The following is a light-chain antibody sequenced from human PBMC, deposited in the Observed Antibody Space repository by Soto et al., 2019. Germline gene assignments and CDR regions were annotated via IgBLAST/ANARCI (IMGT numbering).Light chain of an antibody. Sequence: DIQMTQSPSSLSASVGDEVTITCRASQTIMTYLNLYQLKPGKPPRLLIYAASSLQSGVPSRFSGSGSGTDFTPPIRSLQPEDFATYSCQQSYNSPQTFGRGTKVDI. V-gene: IGKV1-39*01. CDR2: AAS. CDR1: QTIMTY. J-gene: IGKJ1*01. CDR3: QQSYNSPQT.